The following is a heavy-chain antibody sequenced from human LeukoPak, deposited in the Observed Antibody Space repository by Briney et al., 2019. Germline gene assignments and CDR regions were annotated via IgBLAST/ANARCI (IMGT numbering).Heavy chain of an antibody. D-gene: IGHD6-13*01. CDR3: ARHAPRGAAAGGFFDY. J-gene: IGHJ4*02. V-gene: IGHV4-59*08. CDR1: GGSISSYY. Sequence: SETLSLTCTVSGGSISSYYWSWIRQPPGEGLGWIGYIYYSGSTNYNPSLKSRVTISVDTSKNQFSLKLSSVTAADTAVYYCARHAPRGAAAGGFFDYWGQGTLVTVSS. CDR2: IYYSGST.